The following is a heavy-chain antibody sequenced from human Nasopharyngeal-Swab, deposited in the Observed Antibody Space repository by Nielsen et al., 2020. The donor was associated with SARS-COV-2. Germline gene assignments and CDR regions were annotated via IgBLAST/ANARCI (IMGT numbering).Heavy chain of an antibody. D-gene: IGHD3-22*01. V-gene: IGHV3-7*01. CDR3: ARVGRGYYYDSGAFDI. Sequence: GESLKISCAASGFTFSSYSMNWVRQAPGKGLERVANIKQDGSEKYYVDSVKGRFTISRDNAKNSLYLQMNSLRAEDTAVYYCARVGRGYYYDSGAFDIWGQGTMVTASS. CDR2: IKQDGSEK. CDR1: GFTFSSYS. J-gene: IGHJ3*02.